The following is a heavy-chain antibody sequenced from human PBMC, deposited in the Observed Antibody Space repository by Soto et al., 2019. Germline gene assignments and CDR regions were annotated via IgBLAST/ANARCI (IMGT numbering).Heavy chain of an antibody. D-gene: IGHD6-13*01. CDR2: ISGSGGST. CDR1: GFTFSSYA. J-gene: IGHJ6*02. V-gene: IGHV3-23*01. Sequence: PGGSLRLSCAASGFTFSSYAMSWVRQAPGKGLEWVSAISGSGGSTYYADSVKGRFTISRDNSKNTLYLQMNSLRAEDTAVYYCAKDSSSRSGYYYYGMDVWGQGTTVTVSS. CDR3: AKDSSSRSGYYYYGMDV.